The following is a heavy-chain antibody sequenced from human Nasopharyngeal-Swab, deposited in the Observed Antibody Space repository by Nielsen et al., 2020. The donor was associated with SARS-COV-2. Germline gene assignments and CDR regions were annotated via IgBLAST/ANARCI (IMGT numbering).Heavy chain of an antibody. CDR2: ISSSSSYI. J-gene: IGHJ4*02. D-gene: IGHD3-10*01. V-gene: IGHV3-21*01. CDR3: AATLWFGELPDY. Sequence: GGSLRLSCAASGFTFSSYCMILVLHAPGKGLEWVSSISSSSSYIYYADSVKGRFTISRDNAKNSLYLQMNSLRAEDTAVYYCAATLWFGELPDYWGQGTLVTVSS. CDR1: GFTFSSYC.